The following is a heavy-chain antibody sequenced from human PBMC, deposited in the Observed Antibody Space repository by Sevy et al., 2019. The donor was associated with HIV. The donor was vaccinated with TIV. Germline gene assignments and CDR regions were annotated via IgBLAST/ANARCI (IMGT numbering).Heavy chain of an antibody. V-gene: IGHV3-21*04. J-gene: IGHJ4*02. CDR3: AREDWNDVIDY. CDR2: ISGSSNYI. Sequence: GGSLRLSCAASGFTFSSYSMIWVRQAPRKGLEWVSSISGSSNYIYYPDSVKGRFTISRDNAKNSLYLQMNSLRAEDTAVYYCAREDWNDVIDYWGQGTLVTVSS. D-gene: IGHD1-1*01. CDR1: GFTFSSYS.